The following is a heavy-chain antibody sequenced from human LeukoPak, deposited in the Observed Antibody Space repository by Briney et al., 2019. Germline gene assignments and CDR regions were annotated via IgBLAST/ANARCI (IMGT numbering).Heavy chain of an antibody. CDR2: IRQDAGEK. Sequence: GGSLRLSCEASGFTFSNYWMSWVRQAPGKGLVWVAIIRQDAGEKYYVDSVRGRFTISRDNGKNSVYLQMDSLRAEDTAVYYCARDPIYGSGGTNWFDPWGQGTLVTVSS. CDR3: ARDPIYGSGGTNWFDP. CDR1: GFTFSNYW. D-gene: IGHD3-10*01. J-gene: IGHJ5*02. V-gene: IGHV3-7*01.